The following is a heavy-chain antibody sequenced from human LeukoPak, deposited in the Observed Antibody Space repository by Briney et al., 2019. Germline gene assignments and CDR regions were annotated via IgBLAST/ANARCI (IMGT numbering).Heavy chain of an antibody. D-gene: IGHD5/OR15-5a*01. CDR2: ISSSGGTI. CDR1: GFTFSNYE. Sequence: GGSLRLSCAASGFTFSNYEMNWVRQAPGRGLEWVSYISSSGGTIYYADSVKGRFTISRDNAKHSLYLQINSLRAEDTAVYYCARVSTNYFDDWGPGTLVTVSS. V-gene: IGHV3-48*03. J-gene: IGHJ4*02. CDR3: ARVSTNYFDD.